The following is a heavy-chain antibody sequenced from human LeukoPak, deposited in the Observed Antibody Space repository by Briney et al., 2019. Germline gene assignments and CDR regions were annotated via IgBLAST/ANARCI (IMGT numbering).Heavy chain of an antibody. J-gene: IGHJ4*02. D-gene: IGHD5-12*01. CDR3: ARTDSGRFSYFDY. V-gene: IGHV4-39*01. Sequence: PSETLSLTCTVSGGSISSSSYYWGWIRRPPGKGLEWIGTMFYAGDTFYNPSLESRVTISVDTSKNQFSLKLTSVTAADRAVYYCARTDSGRFSYFDYWGQGTLVTVSS. CDR2: MFYAGDT. CDR1: GGSISSSSYY.